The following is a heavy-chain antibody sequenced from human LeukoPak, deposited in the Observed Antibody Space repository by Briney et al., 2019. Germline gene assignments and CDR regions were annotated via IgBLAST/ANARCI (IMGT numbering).Heavy chain of an antibody. J-gene: IGHJ6*04. Sequence: SQTLSLTCTVSGGSISSGDYYWSWVRQPPGKGLEWIGYIYDSGSTYYNPSLKSRVTISVDTSKNQFSLKLSSVTAADTAVYYCARGFCSGGSCYSLHYYYGMDVWGKGTTVTVSS. CDR1: GGSISSGDYY. D-gene: IGHD2-15*01. CDR3: ARGFCSGGSCYSLHYYYGMDV. CDR2: IYDSGST. V-gene: IGHV4-30-4*01.